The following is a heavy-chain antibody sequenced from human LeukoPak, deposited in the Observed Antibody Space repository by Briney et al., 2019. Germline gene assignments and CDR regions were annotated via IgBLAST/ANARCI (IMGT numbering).Heavy chain of an antibody. D-gene: IGHD5-18*01. V-gene: IGHV1-46*01. CDR2: INPSGGST. Sequence: ASVKVSCKASGYTFTSYYMHWVRQAPGQGLEWMGIINPSGGSTSYAQKFQGWVTMTRDTSISTAYMELTRLRSDDTAMYYCATSGYTYGALDIWGQGTMVTVSS. J-gene: IGHJ3*02. CDR3: ATSGYTYGALDI. CDR1: GYTFTSYY.